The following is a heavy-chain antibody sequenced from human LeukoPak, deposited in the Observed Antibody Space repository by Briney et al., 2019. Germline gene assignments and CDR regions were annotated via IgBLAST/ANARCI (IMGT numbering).Heavy chain of an antibody. D-gene: IGHD6-13*01. CDR3: ARDRADSSSWSLSYYYYYMDV. J-gene: IGHJ6*03. CDR1: GFTFSSYW. V-gene: IGHV3-74*01. Sequence: GGSLRLSCAASGFTFSSYWMHWVRQAPGKGLVWVSRINSDGSSTSYADSVKGRFTISRDNAKNSLYLQMNSLRAEDTAVYYCARDRADSSSWSLSYYYYYMDVWGKGTTVTISS. CDR2: INSDGSST.